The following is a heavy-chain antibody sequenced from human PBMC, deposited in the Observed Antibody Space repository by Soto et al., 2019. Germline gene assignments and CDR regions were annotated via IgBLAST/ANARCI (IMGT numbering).Heavy chain of an antibody. CDR2: IYPSGNT. Sequence: LETLSLTCTVSGGSINNYYWSWIRQPAGKGLEWIGRIYPSGNTNYNPSLKSRVIMSVDTSKDQFSLKLNSVTAADTAVYYCARGSLTMDVWGQGTTVTSP. CDR1: GGSINNYY. D-gene: IGHD3-10*01. V-gene: IGHV4-4*07. CDR3: ARGSLTMDV. J-gene: IGHJ6*02.